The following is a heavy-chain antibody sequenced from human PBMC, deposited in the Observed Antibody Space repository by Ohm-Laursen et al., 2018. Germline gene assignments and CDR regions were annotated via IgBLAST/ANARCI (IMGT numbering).Heavy chain of an antibody. J-gene: IGHJ4*02. V-gene: IGHV3-30*04. CDR1: GFTFGNYA. CDR3: AKGSGATGFDY. D-gene: IGHD1-26*01. Sequence: SLRLSCTASGFTFGNYAMSWVRQAPGKGLEWVAVISHDGSNKYYADSVKGRFIISRDNSKNTLYLQMNSLRAEDTAVYYCAKGSGATGFDYWGQGTLVTVSS. CDR2: ISHDGSNK.